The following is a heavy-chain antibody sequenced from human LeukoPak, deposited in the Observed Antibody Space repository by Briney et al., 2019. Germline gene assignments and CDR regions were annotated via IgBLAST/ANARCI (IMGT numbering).Heavy chain of an antibody. CDR3: ARAGYNSGYDY. D-gene: IGHD6-19*01. CDR2: IKRDGSGK. CDR1: GFTFSSHW. Sequence: PGGSLRLSCAASGFTFSSHWMAWVRQAPGKGLEWLANIKRDGSGKYYADSVKGRFTISRDNAKNSLYLQMNSLRAEDTAVYYCARAGYNSGYDYWGQGTLVTVSS. J-gene: IGHJ4*02. V-gene: IGHV3-7*05.